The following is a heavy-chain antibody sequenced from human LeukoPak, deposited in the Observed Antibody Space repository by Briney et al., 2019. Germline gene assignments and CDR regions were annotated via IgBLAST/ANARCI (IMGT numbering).Heavy chain of an antibody. CDR2: ISAYNGNT. D-gene: IGHD3-9*01. CDR1: GYTFTSYG. CDR3: ARGPRYFDWSMGTFDY. J-gene: IGHJ4*02. V-gene: IGHV1-18*01. Sequence: ASVKVSCKASGYTFTSYGISWVRQAPGQGLEWMGWISAYNGNTNYAQKLQGRVTMTTGTSTSTAYMELRSLRSDDTAVYYCARGPRYFDWSMGTFDYWGQGTLVTVSS.